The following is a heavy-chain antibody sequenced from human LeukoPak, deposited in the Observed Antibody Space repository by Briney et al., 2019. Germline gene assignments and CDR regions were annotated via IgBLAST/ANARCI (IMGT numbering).Heavy chain of an antibody. CDR1: GFTFSSYG. V-gene: IGHV3-30*02. D-gene: IGHD3-22*01. Sequence: GGSLRLSCAASGFTFSSYGMHWVRQAPGKGLEWVAFIRYDGSNKYYADSVKGRFTISRDNSKNTLYLQMNSLRAEDTAVYYCAKGPVYYYDSSGPAERLFDYWGQGTLVTVSS. CDR2: IRYDGSNK. J-gene: IGHJ4*02. CDR3: AKGPVYYYDSSGPAERLFDY.